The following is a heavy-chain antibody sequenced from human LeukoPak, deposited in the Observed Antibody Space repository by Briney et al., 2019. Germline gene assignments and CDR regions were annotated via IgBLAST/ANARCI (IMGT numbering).Heavy chain of an antibody. CDR2: ISTDGSYT. CDR1: GFTFSSYW. CDR3: ARVGEQQLDAFDI. D-gene: IGHD6-13*01. Sequence: GGSLRLSCAASGFTFSSYWMHWVRQAPGKGLVWVSRISTDGSYTTYADSVKGRFTISRDTAKNTLYLQMNSLRAEDTAVYYCARVGEQQLDAFDIWGQGTMVTVSS. J-gene: IGHJ3*02. V-gene: IGHV3-74*01.